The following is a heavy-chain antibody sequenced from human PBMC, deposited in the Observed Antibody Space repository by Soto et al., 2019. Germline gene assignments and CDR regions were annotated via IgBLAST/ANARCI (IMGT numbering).Heavy chain of an antibody. CDR2: IWYDGSNK. J-gene: IGHJ4*02. D-gene: IGHD4-17*01. V-gene: IGHV3-33*01. CDR1: GFTFSSYG. Sequence: GGSLRLSCAASGFTFSSYGMHWVRQAPGKGLEWVAVIWYDGSNKYYADSVKGRFTISRDNSKNTLYLQMSSLRAEDTAVYYCARDYGDYVPAGVSDYWGQGT. CDR3: ARDYGDYVPAGVSDY.